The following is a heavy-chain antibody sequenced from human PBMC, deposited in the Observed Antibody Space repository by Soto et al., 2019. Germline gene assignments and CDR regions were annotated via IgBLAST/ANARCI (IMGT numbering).Heavy chain of an antibody. CDR2: FDPEDGET. CDR1: GYTLTELS. J-gene: IGHJ4*02. CDR3: ATDRPLKPTGGFDY. V-gene: IGHV1-24*01. D-gene: IGHD3-10*01. Sequence: ASVKVSCKVSGYTLTELSMHWVRQAPGKGLEWMGGFDPEDGETIYAQKFQGRVTMSEDTSTDTAYMELSSLRSEDTAVYYCATDRPLKPTGGFDYWGQGTLVTVSS.